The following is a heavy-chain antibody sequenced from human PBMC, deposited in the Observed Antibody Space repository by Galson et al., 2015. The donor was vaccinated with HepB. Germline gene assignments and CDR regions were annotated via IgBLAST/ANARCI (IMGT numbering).Heavy chain of an antibody. CDR1: GYTFTRYY. D-gene: IGHD3-10*01. CDR2: INPNGGST. J-gene: IGHJ4*02. CDR3: GRVGIETYGLDY. Sequence: SVKVSCKASGYTFTRYYIHWVRQAPGQGLEWMGIINPNGGSTTYAQNLRGRVTMTTDTSTTTVFMELSSLRSEDTAVYYCGRVGIETYGLDYWGQGTLVTVSS. V-gene: IGHV1-46*04.